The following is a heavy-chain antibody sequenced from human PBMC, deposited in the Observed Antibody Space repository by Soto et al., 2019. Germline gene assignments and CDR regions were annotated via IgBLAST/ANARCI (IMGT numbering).Heavy chain of an antibody. CDR3: AKWASTGTTHYYYYMDV. CDR2: ISYDGSNK. J-gene: IGHJ6*03. Sequence: PGGSLRLSCAASGFTFSSYGMHWVRQAPGKGLEWVAVISYDGSNKYYADSVKGRFTISRDNSKNTLYLQMNSLRAEDTAVYYCAKWASTGTTHYYYYMDVWGKGTTVTVSS. CDR1: GFTFSSYG. D-gene: IGHD1-7*01. V-gene: IGHV3-30*18.